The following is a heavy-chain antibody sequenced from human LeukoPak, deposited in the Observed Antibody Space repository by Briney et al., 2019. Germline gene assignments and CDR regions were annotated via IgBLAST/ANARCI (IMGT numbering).Heavy chain of an antibody. CDR3: ATRGYEYSGWSYFDY. Sequence: QPGGSLRLSCAASGFTFSSYAMHWVRQAPGKGLEWVAVISYDGSNKYYADSVKGRFTISRDNSKSTLYLQMNSLRAEDTAVYYCATRGYEYSGWSYFDYWGQGTLVTVSS. CDR1: GFTFSSYA. D-gene: IGHD6-19*01. V-gene: IGHV3-30-3*01. CDR2: ISYDGSNK. J-gene: IGHJ4*02.